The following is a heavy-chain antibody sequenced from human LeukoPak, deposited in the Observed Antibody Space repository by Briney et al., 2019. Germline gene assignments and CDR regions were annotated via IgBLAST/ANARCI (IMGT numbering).Heavy chain of an antibody. D-gene: IGHD4-17*01. CDR2: ISGSGSST. CDR1: GSTFSSYI. CDR3: AKLDDGDYPGDWYFDL. J-gene: IGHJ2*01. V-gene: IGHV3-23*01. Sequence: GGSLRLSCAASGSTFSSYIMNWVGQAPGKGREWVSAISGSGSSTYYADSAKCRFTISRDNSKNTLYLQMNSLRAEDTAVYYCAKLDDGDYPGDWYFDLWGRGTLVTVSS.